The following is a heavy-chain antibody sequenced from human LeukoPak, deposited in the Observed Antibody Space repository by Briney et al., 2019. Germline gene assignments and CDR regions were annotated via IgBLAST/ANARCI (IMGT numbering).Heavy chain of an antibody. CDR1: DDSINDFY. J-gene: IGHJ3*01. D-gene: IGHD6-19*01. CDR2: IFYTGST. V-gene: IGHV4-59*01. CDR3: VRSAGSGWYTGGAFDV. Sequence: SETLSLTCTVSDDSINDFYWNWIRQPPGKGLEWIGWIFYTGSTNYNPSLKSRVIMSRDTSKNQISLRLTSVTAADTAVYYCVRSAGSGWYTGGAFDVWGQGTMVRVSS.